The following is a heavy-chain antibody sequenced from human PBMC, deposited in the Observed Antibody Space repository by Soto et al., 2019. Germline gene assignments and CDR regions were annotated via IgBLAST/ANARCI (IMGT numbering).Heavy chain of an antibody. V-gene: IGHV1-2*04. CDR3: AREDPYYYDSSGQSGGDAFDI. D-gene: IGHD3-22*01. CDR2: INPNSGGT. J-gene: IGHJ3*02. CDR1: GYTFTGYY. Sequence: ASVKVSCKASGYTFTGYYMHWVRQAPGQGLEWMGWINPNSGGTNYAQKFQGWVTMTRDTSISTAYMELSRLRSDDTAVYYCAREDPYYYDSSGQSGGDAFDIWGQGTMVTVSS.